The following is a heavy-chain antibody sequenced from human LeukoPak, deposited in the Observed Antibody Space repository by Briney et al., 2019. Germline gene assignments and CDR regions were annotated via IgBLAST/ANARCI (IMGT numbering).Heavy chain of an antibody. CDR2: ISSSSSYI. J-gene: IGHJ4*02. CDR3: ARDGATTIFGVVTFDY. D-gene: IGHD3-3*01. Sequence: GGSLRLSCAVSGFTFSSYSMNWVRQAPGKGLEWVSSISSSSSYIYYADSVKGRFTISRDNAKNSLYLQMNSLRAEDTAVYYCARDGATTIFGVVTFDYWGQGTLVTVSS. V-gene: IGHV3-21*01. CDR1: GFTFSSYS.